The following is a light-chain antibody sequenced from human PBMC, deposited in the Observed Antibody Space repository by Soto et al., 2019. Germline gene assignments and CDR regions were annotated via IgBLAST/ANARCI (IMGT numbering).Light chain of an antibody. CDR2: DNN. CDR1: SSNMGNNF. J-gene: IGLJ7*01. V-gene: IGLV1-51*01. Sequence: QSVVTQPPSVSAAPGQTVTISCSGSSSNMGNNFVSWYQKLPGTAPKLLIYDNNKRPSGIPDRFSGSKSGTSATLGITGLQTGDEADYYCGTWDSSLSAVVFGGGTQLTVL. CDR3: GTWDSSLSAVV.